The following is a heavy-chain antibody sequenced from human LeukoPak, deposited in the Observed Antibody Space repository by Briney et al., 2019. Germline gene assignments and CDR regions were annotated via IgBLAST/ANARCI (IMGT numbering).Heavy chain of an antibody. V-gene: IGHV6-1*01. CDR3: ARRLTQYDCFDP. CDR2: TYYRSKWYN. Sequence: SQTLSLTCAISGDSVSSNSAAWNWIRQSPSRGLEWLGRTYYRSKWYNDYAVSVRGRITVNPDTSKNQFSLHLNSVTPEDTAVYYCARRLTQYDCFDPWGQGILVTVSS. D-gene: IGHD2-2*01. CDR1: GDSVSSNSAA. J-gene: IGHJ5*02.